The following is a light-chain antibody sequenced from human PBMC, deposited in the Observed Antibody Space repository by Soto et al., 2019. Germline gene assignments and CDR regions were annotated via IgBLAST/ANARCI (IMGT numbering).Light chain of an antibody. Sequence: QSVLTQPPSVSAAPGQKVTISCSGSSSNIGNNYVSWYQQLPGTAHKLLIYDNNKRPSGIPDQFSGSKSGTSATLGITGPQTGEEDDYYCGTWDSSLSAVVFGGGTKLTVL. CDR2: DNN. CDR1: SSNIGNNY. V-gene: IGLV1-51*01. J-gene: IGLJ2*01. CDR3: GTWDSSLSAVV.